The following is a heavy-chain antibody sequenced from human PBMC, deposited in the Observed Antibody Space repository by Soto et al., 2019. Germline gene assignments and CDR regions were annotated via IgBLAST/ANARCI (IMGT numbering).Heavy chain of an antibody. J-gene: IGHJ5*02. CDR3: AHLHANSGYDWRYDP. D-gene: IGHD5-12*01. CDR1: GFSLTNKGVG. CDR2: IYCDDDK. V-gene: IGHV2-5*02. Sequence: SGPTLANPTPTLPLTCNFSGFSLTNKGVGVGWMSKPQRKALEWLGIIYCDDDKRYRPSLNNRLTITKDTSKNQVVLTMTNVDTVDTATYYCAHLHANSGYDWRYDPWGQGTMVTVSS.